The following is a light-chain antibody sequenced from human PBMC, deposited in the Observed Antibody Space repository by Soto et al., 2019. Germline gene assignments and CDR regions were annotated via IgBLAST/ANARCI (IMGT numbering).Light chain of an antibody. V-gene: IGKV1-5*03. CDR2: MAS. CDR1: QSINNW. CDR3: QQYNSYPYT. J-gene: IGKJ2*01. Sequence: DIQRTQSPSTLSASVGDRVTITCRASQSINNWLAWYQQKPGKAPKLLIYMASSLESGVPSRFSGSGSGTEFTLTISSLQPDDFATYYCQQYNSYPYTFGQGTKLEIK.